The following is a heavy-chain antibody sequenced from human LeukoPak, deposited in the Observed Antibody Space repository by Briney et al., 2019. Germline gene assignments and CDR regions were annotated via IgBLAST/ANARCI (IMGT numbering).Heavy chain of an antibody. V-gene: IGHV3-30*18. CDR2: ISYDVSNK. CDR3: AKDHSSLRWYGMDV. CDR1: GFTFSSYG. J-gene: IGHJ6*02. Sequence: GGSLRLSCAASGFTFSSYGMHWVRQAPGKGLEWVAVISYDVSNKYYADSVKGRFTISRDNSKNTLYLQMNSLRAEDTAVYYCAKDHSSLRWYGMDVWGQGTTVTVSS. D-gene: IGHD3-3*01.